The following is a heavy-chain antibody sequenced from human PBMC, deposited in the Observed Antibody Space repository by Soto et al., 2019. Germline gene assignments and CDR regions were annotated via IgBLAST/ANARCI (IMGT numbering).Heavy chain of an antibody. J-gene: IGHJ4*02. CDR1: GGSISSGGHS. V-gene: IGHV4-30-2*01. CDR3: ARGTFSYGPNLHYFDF. Sequence: QLQLQESGAGLVKPSQTLSLTCTVSGGSISSGGHSWSWIRQPPGKGLEWIGFIFHNGGTYYTPSLQSRLSVSLDLSRIQFSPKLYSVTAAATAIYYCARGTFSYGPNLHYFDFWGQGSLVTVSS. D-gene: IGHD5-18*01. CDR2: IFHNGGT.